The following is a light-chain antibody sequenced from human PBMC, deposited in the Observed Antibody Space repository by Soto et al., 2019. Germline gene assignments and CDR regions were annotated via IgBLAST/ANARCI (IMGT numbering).Light chain of an antibody. CDR1: QSVSDN. CDR3: QLTNKWTYT. J-gene: IGKJ2*01. Sequence: ELVMTQSPATLSVSPGERATLSCRASQSVSDNLAWYQQKPSEAPILLIYGASTMATGIPARFSGSGSGTEFALSISTLHSGGVAVYFCQLTNKWTYTFGQRSKV. V-gene: IGKV3-15*01. CDR2: GAS.